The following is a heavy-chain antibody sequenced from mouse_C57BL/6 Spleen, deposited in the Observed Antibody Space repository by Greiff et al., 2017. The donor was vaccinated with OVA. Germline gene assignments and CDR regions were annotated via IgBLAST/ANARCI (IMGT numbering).Heavy chain of an antibody. D-gene: IGHD2-3*01. CDR3: EIGAVYDGYYGAMDY. CDR2: IHPSDSDT. CDR1: GYTFTSYW. V-gene: IGHV1-74*01. J-gene: IGHJ4*01. Sequence: QVQLQQPGAELVKPGASVKVSCKASGYTFTSYWMHWVKQRPGQGLEWIGRIHPSDSDTNYNQKFKGKATLTVDKSSSTAYMQLSSLTSEDSAVYYCEIGAVYDGYYGAMDYWGQGTSVTVSS.